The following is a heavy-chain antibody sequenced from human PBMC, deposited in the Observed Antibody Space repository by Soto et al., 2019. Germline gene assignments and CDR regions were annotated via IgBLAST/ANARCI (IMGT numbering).Heavy chain of an antibody. CDR1: GYDFFKYN. CDR2: INPYNRNT. V-gene: IGHV1-18*04. CDR3: ARGYGDSY. J-gene: IGHJ4*02. Sequence: QVQLVQSGAEVKKPGASVKVSCKTSGYDFFKYNMHWVRQAPGQGLEWMGWINPYNRNTNCTRKFQGRVTMTTDTPTSTAYMDLRSLTSDDTAVYYCARGYGDSYWGQGTLVTVFS. D-gene: IGHD4-17*01.